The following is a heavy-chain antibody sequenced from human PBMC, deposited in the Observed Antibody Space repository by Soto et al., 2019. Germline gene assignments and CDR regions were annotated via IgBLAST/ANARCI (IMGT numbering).Heavy chain of an antibody. CDR2: ITPIFGTA. J-gene: IGHJ5*02. D-gene: IGHD6-13*01. V-gene: IGHV1-69*13. Sequence: ASVKVSCKTSGDTFNTYTLSWVRQAPGQGLEWMGGITPIFGTADYAPKFQARVTITADGSTKTVYMELSSLRSEDTALYFCARRRIAALNHWFDLWGPGTLVTVSS. CDR3: ARRRIAALNHWFDL. CDR1: GDTFNTYT.